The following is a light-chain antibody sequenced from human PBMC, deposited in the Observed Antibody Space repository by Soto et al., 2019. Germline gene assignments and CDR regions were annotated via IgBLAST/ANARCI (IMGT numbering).Light chain of an antibody. Sequence: EIVLTQSPGTLSLSPGETATLSCRASQNFGNTFLAWYQQKPGQAPRLLIYDASNMATGIPARFSGSGSETDFTLTISRLEPEDFAVYFCQQYGSSPYTFGQGTRLEIK. CDR1: QNFGNTF. CDR3: QQYGSSPYT. J-gene: IGKJ2*01. CDR2: DAS. V-gene: IGKV3-20*01.